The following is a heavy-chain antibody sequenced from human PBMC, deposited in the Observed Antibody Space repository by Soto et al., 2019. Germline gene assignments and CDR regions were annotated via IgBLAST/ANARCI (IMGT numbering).Heavy chain of an antibody. CDR1: GYTFTSYA. V-gene: IGHV1-3*01. J-gene: IGHJ6*02. D-gene: IGHD2-2*01. CDR3: ARAGYCSSTSCYGMDV. CDR2: INAGNGNT. Sequence: ASVKVSCKASGYTFTSYAMHWVRQAPGQRLEWMGWINAGNGNTKYSQKFQGRVTITRDTSASTAYMELSSLRSEDTAVYYCARAGYCSSTSCYGMDVWGQGTKVTVSS.